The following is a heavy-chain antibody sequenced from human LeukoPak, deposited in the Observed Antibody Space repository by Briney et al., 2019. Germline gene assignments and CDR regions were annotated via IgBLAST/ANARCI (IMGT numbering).Heavy chain of an antibody. J-gene: IGHJ4*02. CDR2: ISGRGGTT. CDR1: GFTFSSYA. CDR3: AEVGYSSSWYVLDY. V-gene: IGHV3-23*01. D-gene: IGHD6-13*01. Sequence: GGSLRLSCAASGFTFSSYAMSWVRQAPGKGLEWVSSISGRGGTTYHADSVKGRFTISRDNSKNTLYLQMNSLRAEDTAVYYCAEVGYSSSWYVLDYWGQGTLVTVSS.